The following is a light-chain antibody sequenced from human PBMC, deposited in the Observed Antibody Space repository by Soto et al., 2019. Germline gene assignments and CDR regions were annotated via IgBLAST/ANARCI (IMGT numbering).Light chain of an antibody. Sequence: QASRTQPPSASGSPGQSVTLSCAGTISDVGGYNSVSWYQQHPGKAPKVLIYEVNKRPSGIPDRFSGSKSGNTASLTVSDLQAEDEADYYCRSYAGSNNRVFGTGTKVTVL. CDR1: ISDVGGYNS. J-gene: IGLJ1*01. V-gene: IGLV2-8*01. CDR3: RSYAGSNNRV. CDR2: EVN.